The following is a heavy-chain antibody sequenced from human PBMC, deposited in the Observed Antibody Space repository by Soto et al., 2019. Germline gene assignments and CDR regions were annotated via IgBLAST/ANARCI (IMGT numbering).Heavy chain of an antibody. V-gene: IGHV4-39*01. CDR3: ARLLGDDWSFDY. D-gene: IGHD3-3*01. Sequence: SETLSLTCTVSGGSISSSSYYWGWIRQPPGKGLEWIGSIYYSGSTYYNPSLKSRVTISVDTSKNQFSLKLSSVTAADTAVYYCARLLGDDWSFDYWGQGTLVTVSS. J-gene: IGHJ4*02. CDR2: IYYSGST. CDR1: GGSISSSSYY.